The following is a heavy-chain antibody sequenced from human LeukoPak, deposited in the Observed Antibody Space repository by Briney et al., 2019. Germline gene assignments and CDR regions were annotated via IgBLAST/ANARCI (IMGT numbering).Heavy chain of an antibody. V-gene: IGHV4-39*07. CDR3: ARNWEAGDWFDP. Sequence: PSETLSLTCTVSGGSISSSSYYWGWIRQPPGKGLEWIGSIYYSGSTNYNPSLKSRVTISVDTSKDQFSLKLSSVTAADTAMYYCARNWEAGDWFDPWGQGTLVTVSS. D-gene: IGHD6-13*01. CDR2: IYYSGST. CDR1: GGSISSSSYY. J-gene: IGHJ5*02.